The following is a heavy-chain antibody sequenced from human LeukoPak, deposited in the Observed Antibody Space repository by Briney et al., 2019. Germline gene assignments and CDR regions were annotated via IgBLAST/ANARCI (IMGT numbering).Heavy chain of an antibody. CDR2: ISSRSSSI. J-gene: IGHJ2*01. Sequence: GGSLRLSCAASGFTLSSYSLSWVRQPPGNGLEWVSYISSRSSSIYYADSVKGRFTISRDNAQNALFLQMDSLRVEDSAVYFCARAEHYNNRKGTVGVYFDFWGRGTLVTVSS. CDR3: ARAEHYNNRKGTVGVYFDF. CDR1: GFTLSSYS. V-gene: IGHV3-48*04. D-gene: IGHD3-22*01.